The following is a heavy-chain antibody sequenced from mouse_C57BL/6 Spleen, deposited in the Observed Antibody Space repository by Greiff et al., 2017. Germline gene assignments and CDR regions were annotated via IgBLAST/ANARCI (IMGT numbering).Heavy chain of an antibody. Sequence: QVHVKQSGAELVKPGASVKMSCKASGYTFTSYWITWVKQRPGQGLEWIGDIYPGSGSTNYNEKFKSKATLTVDTSSSTAYMQLSSLTSEDSAVYYCARWDYGSSYGYFDYWGQGTTLTVSS. D-gene: IGHD1-1*01. CDR3: ARWDYGSSYGYFDY. J-gene: IGHJ2*01. V-gene: IGHV1-55*01. CDR1: GYTFTSYW. CDR2: IYPGSGST.